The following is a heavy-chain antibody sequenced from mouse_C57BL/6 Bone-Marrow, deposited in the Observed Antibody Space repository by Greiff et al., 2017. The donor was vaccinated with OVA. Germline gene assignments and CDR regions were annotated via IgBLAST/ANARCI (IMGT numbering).Heavy chain of an antibody. CDR3: ARSLITTVVAHFDY. D-gene: IGHD1-1*01. Sequence: VQLQQSGAELVRPGTSVKVSCKASGYAFTNYLIEWVKQRPGQGLEWIGVINPGSGGTNYNEKFKGKATLTADKSSSTAYMQLSSLTSEDSEVYFCARSLITTVVAHFDYWGQGTTLTVSS. CDR1: GYAFTNYL. J-gene: IGHJ2*01. V-gene: IGHV1-54*01. CDR2: INPGSGGT.